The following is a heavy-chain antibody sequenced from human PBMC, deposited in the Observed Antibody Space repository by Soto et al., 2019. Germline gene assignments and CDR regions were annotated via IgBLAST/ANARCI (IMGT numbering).Heavy chain of an antibody. CDR1: GITFSSYG. CDR2: ISYDGTNK. D-gene: IGHD3-16*01. J-gene: IGHJ3*02. CDR3: AKGLGWRVLGDAFDI. Sequence: GGALRLSCAASGITFSSYGMHWVRQAPGKGLEWVAVISYDGTNKYYGDSVKGRFSISRDNSKNTLYLQMNSLRAEDTAAYYCAKGLGWRVLGDAFDIWGQGTVVTVSS. V-gene: IGHV3-30*18.